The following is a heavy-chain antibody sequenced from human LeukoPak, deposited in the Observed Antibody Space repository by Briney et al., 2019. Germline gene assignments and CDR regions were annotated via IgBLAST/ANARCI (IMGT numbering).Heavy chain of an antibody. Sequence: SETLSLTCTVSGGSISGYYWSWIRQPAGKGLEWIGRIYTSGSTNYNPSLKSRVTMSVDTSKNQFSLKLSSVTAADTAVYYCARGGSSYYYYYMDVWGKGTTVTVSS. CDR3: ARGGSSYYYYYMDV. J-gene: IGHJ6*03. CDR2: IYTSGST. D-gene: IGHD6-25*01. CDR1: GGSISGYY. V-gene: IGHV4-4*07.